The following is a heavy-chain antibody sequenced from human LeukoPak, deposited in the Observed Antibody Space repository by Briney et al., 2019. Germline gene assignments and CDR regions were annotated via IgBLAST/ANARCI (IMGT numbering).Heavy chain of an antibody. V-gene: IGHV4-34*01. CDR2: INHSGST. D-gene: IGHD3-16*02. Sequence: PSETLSLTCAVYGESFSGYYWSWIRQPPGKGLEWIGEINHSGSTNYNPSLKSRVTISVDTSKNQFSLKLSSVTAADTAVYYCARAHYDYVWGSYPSNWFDPWGQGTLVTVSS. J-gene: IGHJ5*02. CDR3: ARAHYDYVWGSYPSNWFDP. CDR1: GESFSGYY.